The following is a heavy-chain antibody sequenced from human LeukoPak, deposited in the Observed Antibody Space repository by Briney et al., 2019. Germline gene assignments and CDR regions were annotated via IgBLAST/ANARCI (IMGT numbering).Heavy chain of an antibody. J-gene: IGHJ2*01. V-gene: IGHV4-39*02. Sequence: SETLSLTCTVSGGSISSSSYYWGWIRQPPGKGLEWIGSIYYSGSTYYNPSLKSRVTISVDTSKNHLSLKLSSVTAADTAVYYCASYDSSGYFSPYWYFDLWGRGTLVTVSS. CDR2: IYYSGST. D-gene: IGHD3-22*01. CDR1: GGSISSSSYY. CDR3: ASYDSSGYFSPYWYFDL.